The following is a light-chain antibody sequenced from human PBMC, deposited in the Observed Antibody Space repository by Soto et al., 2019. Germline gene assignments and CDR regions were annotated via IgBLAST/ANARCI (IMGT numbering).Light chain of an antibody. CDR3: SSYAGSKNFIL. Sequence: QSALTQPPSASGSPGQSVTISCTGTTSDVGGYNYVSWYQLHPGKVPKLIISEVNKRPSGVPDRFSGSKSGSTPSLTVSGLQAEDEADYFCSSYAGSKNFILFGGGTKVTVL. CDR2: EVN. V-gene: IGLV2-8*01. CDR1: TSDVGGYNY. J-gene: IGLJ2*01.